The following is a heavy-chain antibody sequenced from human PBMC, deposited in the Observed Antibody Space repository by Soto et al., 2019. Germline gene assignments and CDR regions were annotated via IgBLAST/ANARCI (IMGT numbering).Heavy chain of an antibody. CDR3: AREVRGVINYGMDV. CDR2: IYYSGST. Sequence: PSDTLSLTCTFSGRSISSYYWSWIRPPSGKGLEWIGYIYYSGSTNYNPSLKSRVTISVDTSKNQFSLKLSSVTAADTAVYYCAREVRGVINYGMDVWGQGTTVTVSS. V-gene: IGHV4-59*01. J-gene: IGHJ6*02. CDR1: GRSISSYY. D-gene: IGHD3-10*01.